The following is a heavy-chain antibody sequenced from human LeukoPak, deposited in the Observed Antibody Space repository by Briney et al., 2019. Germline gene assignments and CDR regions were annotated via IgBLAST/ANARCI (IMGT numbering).Heavy chain of an antibody. CDR1: GGSFSAYY. Sequence: PSETLSLTCVVCGGSFSAYYWGWIRQPPGKGLEWIGSIYYSGSTYYNPSLKSRVTISVDTSKNQFSLKLSSVTAADTAVYYCARVMVRGNGNWFDPWGQGTLVTVSS. D-gene: IGHD3-10*01. CDR2: IYYSGST. V-gene: IGHV4-39*01. CDR3: ARVMVRGNGNWFDP. J-gene: IGHJ5*02.